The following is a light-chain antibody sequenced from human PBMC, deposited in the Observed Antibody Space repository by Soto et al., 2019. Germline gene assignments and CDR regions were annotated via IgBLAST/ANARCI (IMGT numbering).Light chain of an antibody. CDR2: LNSDGSH. V-gene: IGLV4-69*01. CDR3: KA. Sequence: QAVLTQSPSASASLGASVKLTCTLSSGHSSYAIAWHQQQPEKGPRYLMKLNSDGSHSKGDGIPDRFSGSSSGAERYLTISSLQSEDEADYYWKAFGGGTKVTVL. CDR1: SGHSSYA. J-gene: IGLJ3*02.